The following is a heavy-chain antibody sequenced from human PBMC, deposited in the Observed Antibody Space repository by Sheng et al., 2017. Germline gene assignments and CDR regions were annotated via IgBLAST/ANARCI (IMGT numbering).Heavy chain of an antibody. Sequence: QVQLVESGGGVVQPGRSLRLSCAASGFTFSSYAMHWVRQAPGKGLEWVAVISYDGSNKYYADSVKGRFTISRDNSKNTLYLQMNSLRAEDTAVYYCARDAGSVLWFGEPIQAKKDYWGQGTLVTVSS. D-gene: IGHD3-10*01. CDR3: ARDAGSVLWFGEPIQAKKDY. CDR1: GFTFSSYA. CDR2: ISYDGSNK. J-gene: IGHJ4*02. V-gene: IGHV3-30*04.